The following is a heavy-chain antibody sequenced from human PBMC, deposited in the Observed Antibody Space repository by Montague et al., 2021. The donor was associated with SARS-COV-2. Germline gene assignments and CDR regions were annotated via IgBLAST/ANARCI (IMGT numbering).Heavy chain of an antibody. CDR2: ISYSGSIT. J-gene: IGHJ4*02. CDR1: GFTFSSYE. D-gene: IGHD2-15*01. V-gene: IGHV3-48*03. CDR3: VREGSGWFFDY. Sequence: SLRLSCAASGFTFSSYEMNWVRQAPGKGLEWLSSISYSGSITNYADSVRGRFTISRDFAKNSLYLQMNSLRAEDTAVYYCVREGSGWFFDYWGQGALVTVSS.